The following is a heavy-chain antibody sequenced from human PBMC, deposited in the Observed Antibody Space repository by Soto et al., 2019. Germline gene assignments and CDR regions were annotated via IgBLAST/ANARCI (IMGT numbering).Heavy chain of an antibody. CDR1: GFTFSSFA. J-gene: IGHJ4*02. CDR2: ISYDGSNT. CDR3: AKAPTLGIVGAWGHYFDY. Sequence: QVQLVESGGGVLQPGRSLRLSCAASGFTFSSFAMHWVRQAPGKGLEWVAFISYDGSNTYYADSVKGRVTISRDNSKNTVYLEINSMRAEDTAVYHCAKAPTLGIVGAWGHYFDYWGQGTLVTVSS. D-gene: IGHD7-27*01. V-gene: IGHV3-30-3*01.